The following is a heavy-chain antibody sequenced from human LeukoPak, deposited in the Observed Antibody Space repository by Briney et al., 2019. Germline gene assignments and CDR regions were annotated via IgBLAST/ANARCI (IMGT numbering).Heavy chain of an antibody. CDR3: AKDQEVDTAMAPLLYDAFDI. D-gene: IGHD5-18*01. V-gene: IGHV3-23*01. J-gene: IGHJ3*02. CDR1: GFTFSSYA. CDR2: ISGSGGST. Sequence: GGSQRLSCAASGFTFSSYAMSWVRQAPGKGLEWVSAISGSGGSTYYADSVKGRFTISRDNSKNTLYLQMNSLRAEDTAVYYCAKDQEVDTAMAPLLYDAFDIWGQGTMVTVSS.